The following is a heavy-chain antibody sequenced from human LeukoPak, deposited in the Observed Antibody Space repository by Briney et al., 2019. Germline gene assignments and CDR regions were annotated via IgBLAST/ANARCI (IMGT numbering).Heavy chain of an antibody. J-gene: IGHJ4*02. Sequence: PGGSLRLSCAASGFTFLSYAMSSVRQAPGKGLEWVSAISGSGGSTYYADSVKGRFTISREKSKKTLYLQMNSLRGEDTAVYYCSKGGVRYSSGWDFDYWGQGTLVTVSS. V-gene: IGHV3-23*01. CDR3: SKGGVRYSSGWDFDY. D-gene: IGHD6-19*01. CDR1: GFTFLSYA. CDR2: ISGSGGST.